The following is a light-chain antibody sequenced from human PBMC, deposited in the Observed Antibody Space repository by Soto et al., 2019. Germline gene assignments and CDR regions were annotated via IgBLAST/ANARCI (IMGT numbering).Light chain of an antibody. CDR2: DVS. J-gene: IGLJ1*01. V-gene: IGLV2-14*01. CDR3: SSYTSSSTRV. CDR1: SSDVGG. Sequence: QSALTQPASVSGSPGQSITISCTGTSSDVGGVSWYQQHPGKAPKLMIYDVSNRPSGVSNRFSDSKSGNTASLTISGLQAEDEADYYCSSYTSSSTRVFGTGTKLTVL.